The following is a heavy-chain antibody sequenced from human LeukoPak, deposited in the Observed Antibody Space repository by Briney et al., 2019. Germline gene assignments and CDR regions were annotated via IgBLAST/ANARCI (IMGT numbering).Heavy chain of an antibody. CDR3: AREGSGYDYGAFDP. D-gene: IGHD5-12*01. CDR1: GGSFSGYY. V-gene: IGHV4-34*01. CDR2: INHSGST. J-gene: IGHJ5*02. Sequence: SETLSLTCAVYGGSFSGYYWSWIRQPPGKGLEWIGEINHSGSTNYNPSLKSRVTISVDTSKNQFSLKLSSVTAADTAVYYCAREGSGYDYGAFDPWGQGTLVTVSS.